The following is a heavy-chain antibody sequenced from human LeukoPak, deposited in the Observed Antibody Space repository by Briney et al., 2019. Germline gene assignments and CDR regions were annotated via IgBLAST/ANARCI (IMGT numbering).Heavy chain of an antibody. CDR3: ARDLFGYDFWSGYQPAYYFDY. D-gene: IGHD3-3*01. Sequence: GGSLRLSCAASGFTFSSYWMSWVRQAPGKGLEWVASIKQDGSEKYYVDSVKGRFTISRDNAKNSLYLQMNSLRAEDTAVYYCARDLFGYDFWSGYQPAYYFDYWGQGTLVTVSS. J-gene: IGHJ4*02. V-gene: IGHV3-7*01. CDR2: IKQDGSEK. CDR1: GFTFSSYW.